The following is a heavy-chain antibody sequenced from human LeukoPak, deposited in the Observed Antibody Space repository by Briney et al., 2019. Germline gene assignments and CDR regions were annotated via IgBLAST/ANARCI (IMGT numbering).Heavy chain of an antibody. J-gene: IGHJ4*02. CDR2: ISYDGSNK. CDR1: GFTFSSYA. D-gene: IGHD3-22*01. Sequence: GGSLRLSCAASGFTFSSYAMHWVRQAPGKGLEWVAVISYDGSNKYYADSVKGRFTISRDNSKNTLYLQMNSLRAEDTAVYYCARDFKRANFESSSYVPDYWGQGTLVTVSS. CDR3: ARDFKRANFESSSYVPDY. V-gene: IGHV3-30*04.